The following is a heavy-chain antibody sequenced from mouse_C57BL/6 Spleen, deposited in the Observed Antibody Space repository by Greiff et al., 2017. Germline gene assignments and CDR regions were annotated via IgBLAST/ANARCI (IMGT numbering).Heavy chain of an antibody. CDR3: TRTYYGSSYVGYYAMDY. J-gene: IGHJ4*01. CDR2: IDPETGGT. V-gene: IGHV1-15*01. D-gene: IGHD1-1*01. Sequence: QVQLKQSGAELVRPGASVTLSCKASGYTFTDYEMHWVKQTPVHGLEWIGAIDPETGGTAYNQKFKGKAILTADKSSSTAYMELRSLTSEDSAVYYCTRTYYGSSYVGYYAMDYWGQGTSVTVSS. CDR1: GYTFTDYE.